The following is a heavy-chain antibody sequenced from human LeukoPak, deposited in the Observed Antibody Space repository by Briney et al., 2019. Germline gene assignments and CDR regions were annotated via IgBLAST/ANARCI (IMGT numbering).Heavy chain of an antibody. CDR3: AREGLYGDYVWSLDY. J-gene: IGHJ4*02. CDR2: IYYSGST. D-gene: IGHD4-17*01. Sequence: PSETLSLTCTVSGGSVSSGSYYWSWIRQPPGKGLEWIGYIYYSGSTNYNPSLKSRVTISVDTSKNQFSLKLSSVTAADTAVYYCAREGLYGDYVWSLDYWGQGTQVTVSS. V-gene: IGHV4-61*01. CDR1: GGSVSSGSYY.